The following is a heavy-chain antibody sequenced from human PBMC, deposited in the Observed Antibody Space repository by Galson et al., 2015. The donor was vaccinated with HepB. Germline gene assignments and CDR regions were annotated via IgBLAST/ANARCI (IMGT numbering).Heavy chain of an antibody. V-gene: IGHV4-59*08. CDR3: ARHVYCSGGSCYPLYIDAFDI. CDR1: GGSISSYY. J-gene: IGHJ3*02. CDR2: IYYSGST. D-gene: IGHD2-15*01. Sequence: SETLSLTCTVSGGSISSYYWSWIRQPPGKGLEWIGYIYYSGSTNYNPSLKSRVTISVDTSKNQFSLKLSSVTAADAAVYYCARHVYCSGGSCYPLYIDAFDIWGQGTMVTVSS.